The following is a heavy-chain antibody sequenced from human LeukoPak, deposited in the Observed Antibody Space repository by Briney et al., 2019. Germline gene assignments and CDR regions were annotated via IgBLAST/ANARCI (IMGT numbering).Heavy chain of an antibody. CDR1: GFIFSSYS. J-gene: IGHJ6*03. Sequence: PGGSLRLSCAASGFIFSSYSMNWVRQAPGKGLEWVSSISSSSVYRYYADSLKGRFTISRDNAKNSLYLQMNSLRAEDTAVYYCARDQSLSGSYYYYYYMDVWGKGTTVTVSS. V-gene: IGHV3-21*01. D-gene: IGHD3-10*01. CDR3: ARDQSLSGSYYYYYYMDV. CDR2: ISSSSVYR.